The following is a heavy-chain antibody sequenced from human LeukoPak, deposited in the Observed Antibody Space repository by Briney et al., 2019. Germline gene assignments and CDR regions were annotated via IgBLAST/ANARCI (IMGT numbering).Heavy chain of an antibody. CDR2: VSSTTSP. CDR3: ASDFTQGGGLLED. Sequence: PSETLSLTCTVSGASITSRFWTWVRQPPGKGLEWIGYVSSTTSPTYNPSLESRVTMSLDTSKSQFSLRLASMTAADTAIFYCASDFTQGGGLLEDWGPGTLVVVSS. V-gene: IGHV4-59*11. J-gene: IGHJ4*02. D-gene: IGHD3-3*01. CDR1: GASITSRF.